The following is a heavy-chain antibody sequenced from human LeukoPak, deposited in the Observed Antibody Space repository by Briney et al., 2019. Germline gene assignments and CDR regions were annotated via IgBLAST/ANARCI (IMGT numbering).Heavy chain of an antibody. CDR1: GFTFSSYA. V-gene: IGHV3-23*01. CDR3: AKMRGGITMIVVVTRPHYFDC. J-gene: IGHJ4*02. D-gene: IGHD3-22*01. Sequence: GGSLRLSCAASGFTFSSYAMSWVRQAPGKGLEWVSAISGSGGSTYYADSVKGRFTISRDNSKNTLYLQMNSLRAEDTAVYYCAKMRGGITMIVVVTRPHYFDCWGQGTLVTVSS. CDR2: ISGSGGST.